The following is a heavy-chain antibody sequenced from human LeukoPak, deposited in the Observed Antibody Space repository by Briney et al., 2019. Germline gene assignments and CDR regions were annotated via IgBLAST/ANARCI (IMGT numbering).Heavy chain of an antibody. CDR1: GFTFSSYS. V-gene: IGHV3-21*01. D-gene: IGHD3-3*01. J-gene: IGHJ4*02. Sequence: GRSLRLSCAASGFTFSSYSMNWVRQAPGKGLEWVSFISSSSSYIYYADSVKGRFTISRDNAKNSLYLQMNSLRAEDTAVYYCARSLLSTSHYYDFWSGYGIYYFDYWGQGTLVTVSS. CDR2: ISSSSSYI. CDR3: ARSLLSTSHYYDFWSGYGIYYFDY.